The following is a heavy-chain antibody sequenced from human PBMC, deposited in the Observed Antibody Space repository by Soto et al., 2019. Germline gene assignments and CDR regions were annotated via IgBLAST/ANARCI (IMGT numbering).Heavy chain of an antibody. CDR2: IKQDGSEK. CDR1: GFTFSSYW. D-gene: IGHD4-4*01. J-gene: IGHJ6*02. CDR3: ARAKKHTTRYYYYGMDV. V-gene: IGHV3-7*03. Sequence: PVGSLRLSCAASGFTFSSYWMSWVRQAPGKGLEWVANIKQDGSEKYYVDSVKGRFTISRDNAKNSLYLQMNSLRAEDTAVYYCARAKKHTTRYYYYGMDVWGQGTTVTVSS.